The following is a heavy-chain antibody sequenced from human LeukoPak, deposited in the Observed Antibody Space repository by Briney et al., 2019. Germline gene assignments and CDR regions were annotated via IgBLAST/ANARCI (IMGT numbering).Heavy chain of an antibody. V-gene: IGHV4-34*01. J-gene: IGHJ5*02. D-gene: IGHD6-25*01. CDR3: ARGLAGSTRFDP. Sequence: SETLSLTCAVYGGSFSGYYWSWIRQPPGKGLEWIGEINHSGSTNYNPSLKSRVTISVDTSKNQFSLKLSSVTAADTAVYYCARGLAGSTRFDPWGQGTLVTVSS. CDR2: INHSGST. CDR1: GGSFSGYY.